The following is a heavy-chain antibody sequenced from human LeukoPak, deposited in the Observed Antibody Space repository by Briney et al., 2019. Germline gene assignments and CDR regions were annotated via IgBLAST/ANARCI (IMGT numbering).Heavy chain of an antibody. V-gene: IGHV1-46*01. D-gene: IGHD2-21*02. Sequence: GASVKVSCKASGYTFTSYYMHWVRQAPGQGLEWMGIINPSGGSTSYAQKFQGRVTMTRDMSTSTVYVELSSLRSEDTAVYYCARGIGDRFRLQHVIDYWGQGTLVTVSS. CDR1: GYTFTSYY. CDR2: INPSGGST. J-gene: IGHJ4*02. CDR3: ARGIGDRFRLQHVIDY.